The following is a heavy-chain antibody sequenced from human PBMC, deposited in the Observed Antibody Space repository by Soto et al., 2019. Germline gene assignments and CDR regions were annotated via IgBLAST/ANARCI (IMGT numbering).Heavy chain of an antibody. D-gene: IGHD3-3*01. Sequence: ASVKVSCKASGYTFTGYYMHWVRQAPGQGLEWMGWINPNSGGTNYAQKFQGRVTMTRDTYISTAYMELSRLRSDDTAVYYCARGSIEYDFWSGYYPNFDYWGQGTLVTVSS. CDR1: GYTFTGYY. CDR3: ARGSIEYDFWSGYYPNFDY. CDR2: INPNSGGT. V-gene: IGHV1-2*02. J-gene: IGHJ4*02.